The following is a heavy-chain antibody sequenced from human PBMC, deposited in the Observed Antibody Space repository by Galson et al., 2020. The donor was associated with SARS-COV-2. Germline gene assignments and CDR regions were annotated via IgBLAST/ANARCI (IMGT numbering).Heavy chain of an antibody. V-gene: IGHV3-13*01. CDR1: GFTFSSYD. CDR2: IGTAGDT. D-gene: IGHD6-13*01. J-gene: IGHJ6*03. CDR3: ARAGQQLHLRYYYYYMDV. Sequence: GGSLRLSCAASGFTFSSYDMHWVRQATGKGLEWVSAIGTAGDTYYPGSVKGRFTISRENAKNSLYVQMNSLRAGDTAVYYCARAGQQLHLRYYYYYMDVWGKGTTVTVSS.